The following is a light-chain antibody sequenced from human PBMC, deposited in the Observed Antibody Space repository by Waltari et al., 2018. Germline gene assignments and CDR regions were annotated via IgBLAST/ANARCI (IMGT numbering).Light chain of an antibody. CDR3: QQYNSYSGT. CDR2: KAS. Sequence: DIQMTQSPSTLSASVGDRVTITCRASQSISSWLAWYQQKPGKAPKLLIYKASSLESVVPSRFSGSGSGTEFTLTISSLQPDDFATYYCQQYNSYSGTFGGGTKVEIK. CDR1: QSISSW. J-gene: IGKJ4*01. V-gene: IGKV1-5*03.